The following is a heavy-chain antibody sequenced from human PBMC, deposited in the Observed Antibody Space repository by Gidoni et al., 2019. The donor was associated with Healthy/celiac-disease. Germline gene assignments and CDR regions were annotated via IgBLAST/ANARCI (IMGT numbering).Heavy chain of an antibody. J-gene: IGHJ4*02. D-gene: IGHD3-10*01. CDR1: GCTFSSYA. Sequence: EVQLLESGGGWVQPGGSLRLSCAASGCTFSSYALSWVRQAPGRGLEWVSAISGSGCSTYYADSVKGRFTISRDNSKNTLYLQMNSLRAEDTAVYYCATPIYGSGSYYNVFDYWGQGTLVTVSS. CDR3: ATPIYGSGSYYNVFDY. CDR2: ISGSGCST. V-gene: IGHV3-23*01.